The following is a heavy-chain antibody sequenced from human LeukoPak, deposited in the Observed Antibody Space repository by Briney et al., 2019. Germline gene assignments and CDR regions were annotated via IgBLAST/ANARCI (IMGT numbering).Heavy chain of an antibody. Sequence: GESLKISFKGSGYSFTSYWISWVRQMPGKGLEWMGRIDPSDSYTNYSPSFQGHVTISADKSISTAYLQWSSLKASDTAMYYCARRCSGGSCYLSWFDPWGQGTLVTVSS. CDR2: IDPSDSYT. D-gene: IGHD2-15*01. V-gene: IGHV5-10-1*01. CDR1: GYSFTSYW. J-gene: IGHJ5*02. CDR3: ARRCSGGSCYLSWFDP.